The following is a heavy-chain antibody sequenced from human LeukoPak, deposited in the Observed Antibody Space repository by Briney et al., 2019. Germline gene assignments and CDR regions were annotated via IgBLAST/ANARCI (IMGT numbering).Heavy chain of an antibody. Sequence: SETLSLTCAVYGGSFSGYYWSWIRQPPGKGLEWIGEINHSGSTNYNPSLKSRVTISVDTSKNQFSLKLSSVTAADTAVYYCARGQGVHDFWTGYFYNWLDPWGQGTLVTVSS. CDR2: INHSGST. J-gene: IGHJ5*02. D-gene: IGHD3/OR15-3a*01. V-gene: IGHV4-34*01. CDR1: GGSFSGYY. CDR3: ARGQGVHDFWTGYFYNWLDP.